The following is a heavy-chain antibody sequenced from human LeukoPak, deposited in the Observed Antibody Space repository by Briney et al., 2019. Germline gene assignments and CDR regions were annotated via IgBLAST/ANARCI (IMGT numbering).Heavy chain of an antibody. V-gene: IGHV3-23*01. CDR2: ISGSGGST. D-gene: IGHD6-19*01. J-gene: IGHJ4*02. CDR3: ARDGKYSSGWPGGY. CDR1: GFTFSSYA. Sequence: GGSLRLSCAASGFTFSSYAMSWVRQAPGKGLEWVSAISGSGGSTYYADSVKGRFTISRDNSKNTLYLQMNSLRAEDTAVYYCARDGKYSSGWPGGYWGQGTLVTVSS.